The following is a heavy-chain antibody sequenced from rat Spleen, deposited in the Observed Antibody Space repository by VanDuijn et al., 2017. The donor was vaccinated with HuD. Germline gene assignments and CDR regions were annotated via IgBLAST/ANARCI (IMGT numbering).Heavy chain of an antibody. V-gene: IGHV5-22*01. CDR2: ISYEGNTA. CDR3: TNNWEAYY. J-gene: IGHJ2*01. CDR1: GFTFSNYG. Sequence: EVQLVESGGGLVQPGRSLKLSCAASGFTFSNYGIHWIRQAPTKGLEWVASISYEGNTAFYGDSMKGRFTISRDNAETTLYLQMNSLRSEDTATYYCTNNWEAYYWGQGVMVTVSS. D-gene: IGHD5-1*01.